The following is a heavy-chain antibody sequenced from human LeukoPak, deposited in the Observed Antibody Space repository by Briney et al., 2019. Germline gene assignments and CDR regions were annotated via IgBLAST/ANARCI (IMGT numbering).Heavy chain of an antibody. CDR3: ASKGGIQLSHYYYYGMDV. D-gene: IGHD5-18*01. CDR1: GGSISSYY. V-gene: IGHV4-4*07. J-gene: IGHJ6*02. Sequence: TSETLSLTCTVSGGSISSYYWSWIRQPAGKGLEWIGRIYTSGSTNYNPSLKSRVTMSVDTSKNQFSLKLSSVTAADTAVYYCASKGGIQLSHYYYYGMDVWGQGTTVTVSS. CDR2: IYTSGST.